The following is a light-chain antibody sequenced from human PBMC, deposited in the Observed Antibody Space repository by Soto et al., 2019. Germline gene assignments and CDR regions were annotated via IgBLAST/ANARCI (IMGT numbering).Light chain of an antibody. V-gene: IGKV3-15*01. J-gene: IGKJ5*01. CDR2: GAS. Sequence: MMMTQSPATLSVSPGERVTLSCRTSHSVNRHVAWYQQKPGQAPRLLLYGASTRATGIPVRFSGSGFGTEFTLTISSLQSEDFAVYYCQQYKNWPLFGQGTRLDIK. CDR1: HSVNRH. CDR3: QQYKNWPL.